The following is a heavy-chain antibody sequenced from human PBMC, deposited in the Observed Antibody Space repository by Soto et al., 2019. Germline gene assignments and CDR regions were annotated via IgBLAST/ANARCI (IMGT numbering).Heavy chain of an antibody. D-gene: IGHD3-22*01. V-gene: IGHV1-8*01. J-gene: IGHJ6*02. CDR2: MNPNSGNT. CDR3: ARIPSYDTSGPLDYYYGMDV. Sequence: QVQLVQSGAEVKKPGASVTVSCTASGYMFTSYDIGWVRQATGQGLEWMGWMNPNSGNTGYAQNFQGRVTMTSHISMGTAYMELSSLRSDDTAVYYCARIPSYDTSGPLDYYYGMDVWGQGTTVTVSS. CDR1: GYMFTSYD.